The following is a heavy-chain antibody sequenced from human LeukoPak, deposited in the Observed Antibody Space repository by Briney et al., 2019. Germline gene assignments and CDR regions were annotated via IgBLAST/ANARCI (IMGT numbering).Heavy chain of an antibody. J-gene: IGHJ5*02. CDR1: GYTFTSLD. V-gene: IGHV1-8*03. CDR2: IDPNSGNT. Sequence: GPVKGSCKASGYTFTSLDINWVRQASRPGLEWMGWIDPNSGNTGYAQKFQGRVTITRNTSISTAYMELSSLRSEDTAVYYCARKGPVWGSYRSHWFDPWGQGTLVTVSS. CDR3: ARKGPVWGSYRSHWFDP. D-gene: IGHD3-16*02.